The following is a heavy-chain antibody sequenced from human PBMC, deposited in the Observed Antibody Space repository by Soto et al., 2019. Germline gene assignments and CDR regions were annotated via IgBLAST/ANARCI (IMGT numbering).Heavy chain of an antibody. V-gene: IGHV5-10-1*01. Sequence: GESLKISCKGSGYSFTSYWISWVRQMPWKGLEWMGRIDPSDSYTNYSPSFQGHVTISADKSISTAYLQWSSLKASDTAMYYCARGGYDFWSGYYHSIDYWGPGTMVTVSS. J-gene: IGHJ4*02. CDR2: IDPSDSYT. CDR1: GYSFTSYW. CDR3: ARGGYDFWSGYYHSIDY. D-gene: IGHD3-3*01.